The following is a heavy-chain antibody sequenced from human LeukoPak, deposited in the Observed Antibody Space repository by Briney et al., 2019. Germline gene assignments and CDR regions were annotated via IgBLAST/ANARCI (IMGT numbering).Heavy chain of an antibody. CDR2: ISAYNGNT. J-gene: IGHJ3*01. V-gene: IGHV1-18*01. CDR1: AYTFTAYG. D-gene: IGHD3/OR15-3a*01. CDR3: AGAGLVRDAFDV. Sequence: ASVKVSCKASAYTFTAYGINWVRQAPGQGLEWMGWISAYNGNTNYAQKLQGRVTMTTETSTTTAYMELRSLRSDDTAIYYCAGAGLVRDAFDVWGQGTLVTVAS.